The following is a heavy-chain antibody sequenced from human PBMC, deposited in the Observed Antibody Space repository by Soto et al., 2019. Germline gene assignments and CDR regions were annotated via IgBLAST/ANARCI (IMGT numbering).Heavy chain of an antibody. V-gene: IGHV4-30-4*01. D-gene: IGHD3-10*01. CDR1: GGSISSGDYY. CDR3: TSKFGQLLADAFDI. Sequence: SETLSLTCAVSGGSISSGDYYWSWLRQPPGKGLEWIGYIYYSGSTYYNPSLKSRVTISVDTSKNQFSLKLSSVTAADTAVYYCTSKFGQLLADAFDIWGQGTTVTVSS. J-gene: IGHJ3*02. CDR2: IYYSGST.